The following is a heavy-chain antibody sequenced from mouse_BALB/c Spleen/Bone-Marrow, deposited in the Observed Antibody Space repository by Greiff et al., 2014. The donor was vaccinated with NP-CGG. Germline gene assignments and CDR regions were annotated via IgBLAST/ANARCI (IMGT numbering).Heavy chain of an antibody. J-gene: IGHJ2*01. Sequence: EVKLVESGGGLVQPGGSRKLSCAASGFTFSSFAMHWVRQAPEKGLEWVAYISSGSSTIYYADTVMGRFTISRDNPKNTLFLQMTSLRSEDTAMYYCARPGSSSGYFDYWGQGTTLTVSS. V-gene: IGHV5-17*02. CDR3: ARPGSSSGYFDY. D-gene: IGHD1-1*01. CDR1: GFTFSSFA. CDR2: ISSGSSTI.